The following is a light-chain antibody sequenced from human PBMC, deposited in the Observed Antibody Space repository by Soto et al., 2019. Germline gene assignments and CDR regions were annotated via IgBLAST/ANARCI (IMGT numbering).Light chain of an antibody. CDR3: CSYAGSSTQV. CDR2: EVD. Sequence: QSALTQPRSVSGSPGQSVTISCTGTSSDVGTYNYVSWYQQHPGKAPKLMIYEVDKRPSGVSNRFSGSKSGNTASLTISGLQAEDEGDYYCCSYAGSSTQVFGGGTKL. J-gene: IGLJ2*01. V-gene: IGLV2-23*02. CDR1: SSDVGTYNY.